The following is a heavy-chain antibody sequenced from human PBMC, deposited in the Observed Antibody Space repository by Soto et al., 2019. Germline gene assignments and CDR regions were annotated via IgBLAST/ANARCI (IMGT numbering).Heavy chain of an antibody. CDR1: GYSITSSSF. V-gene: IGHV4-38-2*01. CDR3: ARPRPNFGAVDS. CDR2: IYLGGTT. D-gene: IGHD3-10*01. J-gene: IGHJ4*02. Sequence: QVQLQESGPGLVKPSETLSLTCAVSGYSITSSSFWGWIRQPPGKGLEWIGGIYLGGTTYYDPSLKSRVTISVDTSRNECSLKLSSVTAADTAVYYCARPRPNFGAVDSWGQGALVTVST.